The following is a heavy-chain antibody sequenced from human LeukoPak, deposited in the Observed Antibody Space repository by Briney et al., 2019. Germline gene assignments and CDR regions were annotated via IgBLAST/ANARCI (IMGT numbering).Heavy chain of an antibody. CDR3: AELGITMIGGV. D-gene: IGHD3-10*02. Sequence: GGSLRLSCAASGFSLSSYWMTWVRQAPGKGLEWVSYISSSGSTIYYADSVKGRFTISRDNAKNSLYLQMNSLRAEDTAVYYCAELGITMIGGVWGKGTTVTISS. V-gene: IGHV3-48*04. CDR2: ISSSGSTI. J-gene: IGHJ6*04. CDR1: GFSLSSYW.